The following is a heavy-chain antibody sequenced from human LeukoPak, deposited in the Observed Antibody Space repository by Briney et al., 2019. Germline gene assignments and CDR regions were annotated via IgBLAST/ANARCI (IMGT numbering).Heavy chain of an antibody. D-gene: IGHD3-22*01. CDR1: GFTVSSNY. CDR2: IYSGGST. Sequence: PGGSLRFSXAASGFTVSSNYMSWVRQAPGKGLEWVSVIYSGGSTYYADSVKGRFTISRDNSKNTLYLQMNSLRAEDTAVYYCARDNYYDSSGYYAYFDYWGQGTLVTVSS. J-gene: IGHJ4*02. V-gene: IGHV3-66*02. CDR3: ARDNYYDSSGYYAYFDY.